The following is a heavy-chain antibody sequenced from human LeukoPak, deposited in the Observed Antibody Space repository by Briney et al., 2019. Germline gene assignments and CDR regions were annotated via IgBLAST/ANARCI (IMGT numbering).Heavy chain of an antibody. V-gene: IGHV3-74*01. J-gene: IGHJ4*02. D-gene: IGHD1-26*01. Sequence: GGSLGLSFAAAGFPFSSNWMHLVRPAPGKGLVWVSRINEDGSTTNYADSVKGRSTIFRDNAKNTLYLQMNSLRAEDTAVYYCVRDLGGRSGHWGQGTLVTVSS. CDR2: INEDGSTT. CDR1: GFPFSSNW. CDR3: VRDLGGRSGH.